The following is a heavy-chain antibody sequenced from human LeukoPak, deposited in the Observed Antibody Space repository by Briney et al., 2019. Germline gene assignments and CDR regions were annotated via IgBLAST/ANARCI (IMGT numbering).Heavy chain of an antibody. CDR3: AREPHYYGSGSGDY. J-gene: IGHJ4*02. D-gene: IGHD3-10*01. V-gene: IGHV1-2*02. CDR2: INPNSGGT. CDR1: GYTFTGYY. Sequence: ASVKVSCKACGYTFTGYYMHWVRQAPGQWLEWMGWINPNSGGTNYAQKFQGRVTMTRDTSISTAYMELSRLRSDDTAVYYCAREPHYYGSGSGDYWGQGTLVTVSS.